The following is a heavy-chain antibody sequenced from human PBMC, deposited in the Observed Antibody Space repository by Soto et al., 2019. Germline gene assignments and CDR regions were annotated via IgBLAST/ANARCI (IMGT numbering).Heavy chain of an antibody. CDR3: AKDSFPYYDSSGYYYVFPXY. J-gene: IGHJ4*02. CDR2: ISGSGGST. CDR1: GFTFSSYA. V-gene: IGHV3-23*01. Sequence: PGGSLRLSCAASGFTFSSYAMSRVRQAPGKGLEWVSAISGSGGSTYYADSVKGRFTIPRDNSKNTLYLQMNSLRAEDTAVYYCAKDSFPYYDSSGYYYVFPXYWGQATLVTVSS. D-gene: IGHD3-22*01.